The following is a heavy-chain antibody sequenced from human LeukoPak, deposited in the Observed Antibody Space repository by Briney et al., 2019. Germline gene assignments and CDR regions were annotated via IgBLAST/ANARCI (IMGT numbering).Heavy chain of an antibody. CDR3: ARRVYTGHYYYGMDV. CDR2: LYYTGST. D-gene: IGHD6-13*01. Sequence: PIRPASGGTIRNSCRGWVWKPPGNGPERKGYLYYTGSTNYHPSLKRRVTISVDPSKPQFPLTPSSVPAADTAVYYCARRVYTGHYYYGMDVWGQGTTVTVSS. V-gene: IGHV4-59*08. CDR1: GGTIRNSC. J-gene: IGHJ6*02.